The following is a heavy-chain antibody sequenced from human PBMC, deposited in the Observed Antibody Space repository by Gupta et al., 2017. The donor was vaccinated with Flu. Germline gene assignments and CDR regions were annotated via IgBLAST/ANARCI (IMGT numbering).Heavy chain of an antibody. Sequence: QITLKESGPTLVKPTQTLTLTCTFSGFSLSTSGVGVGWIRQPPGKALEWLALIYWNDDKRYSPSLKSRLTITKDTSKNQVVLTMTNMDPVDTATYYCALQNGRGQGNYWYFDLWGRGTLVTVSS. CDR3: ALQNGRGQGNYWYFDL. V-gene: IGHV2-5*01. J-gene: IGHJ2*01. D-gene: IGHD3-10*01. CDR2: IYWNDDK. CDR1: GFSLSTSGVG.